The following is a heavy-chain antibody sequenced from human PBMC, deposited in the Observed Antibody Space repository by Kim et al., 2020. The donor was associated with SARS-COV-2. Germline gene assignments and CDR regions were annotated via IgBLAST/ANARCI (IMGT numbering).Heavy chain of an antibody. J-gene: IGHJ6*03. D-gene: IGHD6-19*01. CDR1: GFTFGDYA. CDR2: IRSKAYGGTT. Sequence: GGSLRLSCTASGFTFGDYAMSWVRQAPGKGLEWVGFIRSKAYGGTTEYAASVKGRFTISRDDSKSIAYLQMNSLKTEDTAVYYCTRDRQAVAGTAPLYYYVYYMDVWGKGTTVTVSS. V-gene: IGHV3-49*04. CDR3: TRDRQAVAGTAPLYYYVYYMDV.